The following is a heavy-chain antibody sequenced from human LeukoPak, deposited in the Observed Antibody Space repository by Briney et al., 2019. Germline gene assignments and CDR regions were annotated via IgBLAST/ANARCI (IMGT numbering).Heavy chain of an antibody. CDR1: GFTFDDYA. D-gene: IGHD3-3*01. J-gene: IGHJ4*02. Sequence: GGFLRLSCAASGFTFDDYAMHWVRQAPGKGLEWVSGISWNSGSIGYADSVKGRFTISRDNAKNSLYLQMNSLRAEDTALYYCAKAHYDFWSGYYFDYWGQGTLVTVSS. V-gene: IGHV3-9*01. CDR3: AKAHYDFWSGYYFDY. CDR2: ISWNSGSI.